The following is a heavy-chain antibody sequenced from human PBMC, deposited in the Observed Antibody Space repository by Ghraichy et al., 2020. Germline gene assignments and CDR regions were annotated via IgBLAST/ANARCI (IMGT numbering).Heavy chain of an antibody. J-gene: IGHJ4*02. CDR1: GGSISGYY. V-gene: IGHV4-59*01. D-gene: IGHD5-12*01. CDR2: ISDSGSA. Sequence: SETLSLTCAVSGGSISGYYWNWIRQPPGKGLEWIGFISDSGSAYYKSSLKSRVTISLDTSSKSFSLKMKSVTAADTAVYYCARGHTYSGSRDDWGQGTLVIVSS. CDR3: ARGHTYSGSRDD.